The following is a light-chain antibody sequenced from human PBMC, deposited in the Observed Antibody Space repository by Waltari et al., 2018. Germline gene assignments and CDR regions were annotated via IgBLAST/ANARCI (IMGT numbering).Light chain of an antibody. Sequence: DIQMTQSPSTLSASVGDRVTITCRASQSISNWLAWYQKKPGKAPKLLIYKASTLESGVPSRFSGSESGTEFTLTISSLQPDDFATYYCQQYNSYSLLTFGGGTKVEIK. CDR2: KAS. J-gene: IGKJ4*01. CDR3: QQYNSYSLLT. V-gene: IGKV1-5*03. CDR1: QSISNW.